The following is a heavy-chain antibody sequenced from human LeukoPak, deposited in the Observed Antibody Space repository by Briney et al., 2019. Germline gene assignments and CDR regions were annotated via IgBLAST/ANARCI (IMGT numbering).Heavy chain of an antibody. J-gene: IGHJ6*03. D-gene: IGHD4-23*01. CDR3: ARVSYGGNSDYYYMDV. CDR2: IYYSGST. V-gene: IGHV4-39*07. Sequence: SETLSLTCTVSGGSISSSSYYWGWIRQPPGKGLEWIGSIYYSGSTYYNPSLKSRVTISVDTSKNQFSLKLSSVTAADTAVYYCARVSYGGNSDYYYMDVWGKGTTVTVSS. CDR1: GGSISSSSYY.